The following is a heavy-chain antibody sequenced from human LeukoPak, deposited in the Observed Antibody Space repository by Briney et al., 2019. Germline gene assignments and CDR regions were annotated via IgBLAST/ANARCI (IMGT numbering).Heavy chain of an antibody. V-gene: IGHV4-59*08. CDR2: IYYSGST. J-gene: IGHJ4*02. CDR1: GGSISSYY. Sequence: PSETLSLTCTVSGGSISSYYWSWIRQPPGRGLEWIGYIYYSGSTNYSPSLKSRVTISVDTSKNQFSLKLSSVTAADTAVYYCAKLGVVWLYAPAYFDYWGQGTLVTVSS. CDR3: AKLGVVWLYAPAYFDY. D-gene: IGHD2-8*01.